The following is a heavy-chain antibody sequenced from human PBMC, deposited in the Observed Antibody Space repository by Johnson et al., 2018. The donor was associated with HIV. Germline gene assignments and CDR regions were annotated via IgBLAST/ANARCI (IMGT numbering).Heavy chain of an antibody. CDR1: GFTFSSYG. J-gene: IGHJ3*02. D-gene: IGHD2-2*01. CDR2: IRYDGSNK. V-gene: IGHV3-30*02. Sequence: HVQLVESGGGVVQPGGSLRLSCAASGFTFSSYGMHWVRQAPGKGLEWVAFIRYDGSNKYYADSVKGRFTISRDNAKNSLYLQMNSLRAEDTAVYYCARAGAVGFDAFDIWGQGTMVTVSS. CDR3: ARAGAVGFDAFDI.